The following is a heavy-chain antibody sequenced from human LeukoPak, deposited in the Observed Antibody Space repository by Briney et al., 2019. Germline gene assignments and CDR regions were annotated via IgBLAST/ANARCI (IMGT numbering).Heavy chain of an antibody. V-gene: IGHV1-8*01. CDR3: ARGEGGDIVVVPGAGWGMDV. D-gene: IGHD2-2*01. Sequence: ASAKVSCKASGYTFTRDDINWVRQATGQGLEWMGWMNPNSGNTGYAQKFQGTDTMTTNTSTSTAYMELSSLRSEDTAVYYCARGEGGDIVVVPGAGWGMDVWGQGTTVTVSS. CDR2: MNPNSGNT. J-gene: IGHJ6*02. CDR1: GYTFTRDD.